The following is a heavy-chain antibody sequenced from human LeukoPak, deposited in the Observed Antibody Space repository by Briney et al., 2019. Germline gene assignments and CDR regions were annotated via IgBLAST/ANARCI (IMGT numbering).Heavy chain of an antibody. CDR3: ARDSEDIVVVPAANFDY. D-gene: IGHD2-2*01. V-gene: IGHV1-2*02. J-gene: IGHJ4*02. CDR1: GYTFTGYY. Sequence: GASVKVSCKASGYTFTGYYMHWVRQAPGQGLEWMGWINPNSGGTNYEQKFQGRVTMTRDTSISTAYMELSRLRSDDTAVYYCARDSEDIVVVPAANFDYWGQGTLVTVSS. CDR2: INPNSGGT.